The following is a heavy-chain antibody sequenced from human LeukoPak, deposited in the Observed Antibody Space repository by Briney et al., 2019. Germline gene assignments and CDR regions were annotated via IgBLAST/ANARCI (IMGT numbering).Heavy chain of an antibody. CDR3: ARVRRPLYYYDSSGYYRNAFDI. CDR2: IYYSGST. Sequence: PSETLSLTCAVYGGSISSYYWSWIRQPPGKGLEWIGYIYYSGSTNYNPSLKSRVTISVDTSKNQFSLKLSSVTAADTAVYYCARVRRPLYYYDSSGYYRNAFDIWGQGTMVTVSS. CDR1: GGSISSYY. J-gene: IGHJ3*02. V-gene: IGHV4-59*01. D-gene: IGHD3-22*01.